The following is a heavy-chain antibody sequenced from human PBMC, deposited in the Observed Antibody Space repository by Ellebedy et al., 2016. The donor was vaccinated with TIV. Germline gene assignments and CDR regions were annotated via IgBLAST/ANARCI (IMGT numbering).Heavy chain of an antibody. Sequence: GESLKISXAASGFTFSDYYMSWIRQAPGKGLEWVSYISSSGSTIYYADSVKGRFTISRDNAKNSLYLQMNSLRAEDTAVYYCAAEMVRGVISDYYDSSGFGYWGQGTLVTVSS. V-gene: IGHV3-11*01. CDR3: AAEMVRGVISDYYDSSGFGY. CDR1: GFTFSDYY. D-gene: IGHD3-22*01. J-gene: IGHJ4*02. CDR2: ISSSGSTI.